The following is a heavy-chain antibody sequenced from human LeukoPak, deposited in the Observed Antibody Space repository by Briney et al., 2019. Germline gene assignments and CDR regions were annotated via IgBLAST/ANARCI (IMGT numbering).Heavy chain of an antibody. CDR1: GYTFTSYG. Sequence: ASVKVSCKASGYTFTSYGISWVRQAPGQRLGWMGWISAYNGNTNYAQKLQGRVTMTTDTSTSTAYMELRSLRSDDTAVYYCARDVLKGYYDFWSGYYKDNWFDPWGQGTLVTVSS. J-gene: IGHJ5*02. CDR3: ARDVLKGYYDFWSGYYKDNWFDP. CDR2: ISAYNGNT. V-gene: IGHV1-18*01. D-gene: IGHD3-3*01.